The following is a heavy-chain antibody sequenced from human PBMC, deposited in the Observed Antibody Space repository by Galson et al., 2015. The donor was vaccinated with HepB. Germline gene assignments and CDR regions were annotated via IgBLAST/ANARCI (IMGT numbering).Heavy chain of an antibody. V-gene: IGHV1-8*01. CDR1: GYTFTSYD. Sequence: SVKVSCKASGYTFTSYDINWVRQATGQGLEWMGWMNPNSGNTGYAQKFQGRVTMTRNTSISTAYMELSSLRSEDTAVYYCARVQIVVVPAAMGAYYYYYMDVWGKGTTVTVSS. CDR3: ARVQIVVVPAAMGAYYYYYMDV. J-gene: IGHJ6*03. CDR2: MNPNSGNT. D-gene: IGHD2-2*01.